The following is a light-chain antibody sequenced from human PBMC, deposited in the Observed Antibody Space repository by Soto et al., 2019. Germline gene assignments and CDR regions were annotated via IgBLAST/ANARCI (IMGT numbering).Light chain of an antibody. CDR2: GAF. J-gene: IGKJ4*01. Sequence: EIVMTQSPATLSVSPGERATHSCRASESVKTNLAWYQQKPGQAPRLLIYGAFTRAAGIPFRFSGSASGTEFTLTISSLQSVDFAVYYCHQYDRWPLSLGGGTKVEIK. CDR3: HQYDRWPLS. V-gene: IGKV3-15*01. CDR1: ESVKTN.